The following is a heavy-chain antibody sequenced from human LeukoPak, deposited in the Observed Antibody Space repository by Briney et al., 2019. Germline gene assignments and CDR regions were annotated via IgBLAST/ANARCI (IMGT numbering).Heavy chain of an antibody. V-gene: IGHV1-8*01. CDR1: GYTFTSYD. J-gene: IGHJ6*03. CDR2: MNPNSGNT. CDR3: ARGKMAGYSYGYYYYYYYMDV. D-gene: IGHD5-18*01. Sequence: GASVKVSCKASGYTFTSYDINWVRQATGRGLEWMGWMNPNSGNTGYAQKFQGRVTMTRNTSISTAYMELSSLRSEDTAVYYCARGKMAGYSYGYYYYYYYMDVWGKGTTVTVSS.